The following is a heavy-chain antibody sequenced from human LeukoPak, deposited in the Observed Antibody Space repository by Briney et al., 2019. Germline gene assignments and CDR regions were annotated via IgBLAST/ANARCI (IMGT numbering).Heavy chain of an antibody. D-gene: IGHD5-12*01. CDR1: GGSISSGGYS. J-gene: IGHJ5*02. V-gene: IGHV4-30-2*01. CDR3: AREIFVPPNIGEEWFDP. Sequence: PSETLSLTCAVSGGSISSGGYSWSWIRQPPGKGLEWIGYIYHSGSTYYNPSLKSRVTISVDRSKNQFSLKLSFVTAADTAVYYCAREIFVPPNIGEEWFDPWGQGALVTVSS. CDR2: IYHSGST.